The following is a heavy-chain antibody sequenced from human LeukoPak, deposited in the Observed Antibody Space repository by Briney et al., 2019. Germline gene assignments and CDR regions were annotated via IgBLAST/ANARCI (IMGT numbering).Heavy chain of an antibody. CDR2: ISYDGSNK. D-gene: IGHD5-18*01. V-gene: IGHV3-30*04. CDR1: GFSISKYA. CDR3: AKNAGYSYGLYYFDY. Sequence: PGGSLRLSCAASGFSISKYAMHWVRQAPGKGLEWVAVISYDGSNKYYADSVKGRFTISRDNSKNTVYLQMDSLRAEDSAVYYCAKNAGYSYGLYYFDYWGQGTLVTVSS. J-gene: IGHJ4*02.